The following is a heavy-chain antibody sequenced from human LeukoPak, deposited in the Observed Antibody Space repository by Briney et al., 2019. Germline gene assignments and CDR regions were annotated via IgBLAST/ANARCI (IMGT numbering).Heavy chain of an antibody. Sequence: KTGGSLRLSCAASGFSFSNYVMSWVRQTPGKGLEWVSVISTSGAGTYYAESVKGRFTISRDNSKNTVYLQMNSLRAEDTAVYHCAKDRLDGAAAEYWGLGTLVTVSS. D-gene: IGHD6-13*01. CDR2: ISTSGAGT. CDR3: AKDRLDGAAAEY. J-gene: IGHJ4*02. CDR1: GFSFSNYV. V-gene: IGHV3-23*01.